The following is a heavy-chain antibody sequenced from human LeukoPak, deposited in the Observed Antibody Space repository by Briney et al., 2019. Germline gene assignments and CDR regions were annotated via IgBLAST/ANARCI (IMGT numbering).Heavy chain of an antibody. Sequence: ASVKVSCKASGYTFTSYDINWVRQATGQGLEWMGWMNPNSGNTGYAQKFQGRVTITRNTSISTAYMELSSLRSEDTAVYYCARACVLAAAGYYYMDVWGKGATVTVSS. D-gene: IGHD6-13*01. V-gene: IGHV1-8*03. CDR2: MNPNSGNT. CDR1: GYTFTSYD. CDR3: ARACVLAAAGYYYMDV. J-gene: IGHJ6*03.